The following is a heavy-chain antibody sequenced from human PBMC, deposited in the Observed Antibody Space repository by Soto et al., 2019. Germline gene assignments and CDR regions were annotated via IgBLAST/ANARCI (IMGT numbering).Heavy chain of an antibody. D-gene: IGHD3-22*01. J-gene: IGHJ4*02. CDR3: AREPNLYYYDSSGYYYD. CDR2: INAGNGNT. CDR1: GYTFTSYA. Sequence: ASVKVSCKASGYTFTSYAMHWVRQAPGQRLEWMGWINAGNGNTKYSQKFQGRVTITRDTSASTAYMELSSLRSEDTAVYYCAREPNLYYYDSSGYYYDWGQGTLVTVSS. V-gene: IGHV1-3*01.